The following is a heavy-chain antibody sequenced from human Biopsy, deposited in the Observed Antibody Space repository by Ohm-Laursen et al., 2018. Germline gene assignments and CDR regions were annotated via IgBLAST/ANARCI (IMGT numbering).Heavy chain of an antibody. CDR1: RNTFSDYR. D-gene: IGHD1-20*01. CDR2: HNQSGRT. V-gene: IGHV4-34*01. Sequence: TLSLTCVVFRNTFSDYRWTWIRQPPGKGLEWMGHHNQSGRTNYNSSLKSRVTISEDTSKNQFPLKLNPVTAADTAVYYCARGSNWNDWSFDYWGQGTVVTVPS. J-gene: IGHJ4*02. CDR3: ARGSNWNDWSFDY.